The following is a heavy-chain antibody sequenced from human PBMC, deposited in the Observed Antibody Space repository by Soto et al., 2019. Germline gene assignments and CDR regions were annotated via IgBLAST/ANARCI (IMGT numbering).Heavy chain of an antibody. J-gene: IGHJ4*02. CDR2: IYYSGST. Sequence: SETLSLTCTVSGGSISSGDYYWSWIRQPPGKGLEWIGYIYYSGSTYYNPSLKSRVTISVDTSKNQFSLKLSSVTAADTAVYYCARVHDYGGNFDYWAQGTLVTVSS. CDR1: GGSISSGDYY. CDR3: ARVHDYGGNFDY. V-gene: IGHV4-30-4*01. D-gene: IGHD4-17*01.